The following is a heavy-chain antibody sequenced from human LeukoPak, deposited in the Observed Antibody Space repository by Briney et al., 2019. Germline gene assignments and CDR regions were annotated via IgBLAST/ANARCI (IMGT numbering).Heavy chain of an antibody. J-gene: IGHJ4*02. CDR3: ARGGAGYYDSSGYYFVY. V-gene: IGHV1-8*01. Sequence: GASVKVSCKASGYTFTSYDINCVRQATGQGLEWMGWMNPNSSNTGYAQKFQGRVTMTRNTSISTAYMELSSLRSEDTAVYYCARGGAGYYDSSGYYFVYWGQGTLVTVSS. CDR2: MNPNSSNT. CDR1: GYTFTSYD. D-gene: IGHD3-22*01.